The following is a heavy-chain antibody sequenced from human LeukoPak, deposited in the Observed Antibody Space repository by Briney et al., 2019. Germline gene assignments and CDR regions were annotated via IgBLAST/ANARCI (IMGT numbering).Heavy chain of an antibody. V-gene: IGHV3-23*01. J-gene: IGHJ4*02. Sequence: GGSLRLSCAASGFTFSSYAMSWVRQAPGKGLEWVSAISGSGGSTYYADSVKGRFTISRDNSKNTLYLQMNSLRAEDTAVYYCAKDLNRIVGAPEPFDYWGQGTLVTVSS. CDR3: AKDLNRIVGAPEPFDY. D-gene: IGHD1-26*01. CDR1: GFTFSSYA. CDR2: ISGSGGST.